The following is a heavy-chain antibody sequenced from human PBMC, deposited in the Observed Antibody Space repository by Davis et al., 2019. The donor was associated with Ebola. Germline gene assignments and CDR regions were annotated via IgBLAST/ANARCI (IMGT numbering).Heavy chain of an antibody. Sequence: SETLSLTCTVSGGSISSSSYYWGWIRQPPGKGLEWIGRIYYSGSTNYNPSLKSRVTISVDTSKNQFSLKLSSVTAADTAVYYCARLVAKQWLVVGEWYFDLWGRGTLVTVSS. J-gene: IGHJ2*01. D-gene: IGHD6-19*01. CDR2: IYYSGST. CDR3: ARLVAKQWLVVGEWYFDL. V-gene: IGHV4-39*07. CDR1: GGSISSSSYY.